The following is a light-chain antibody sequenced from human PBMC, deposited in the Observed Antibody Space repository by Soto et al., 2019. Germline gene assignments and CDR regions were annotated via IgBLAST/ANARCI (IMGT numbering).Light chain of an antibody. CDR2: EVN. J-gene: IGLJ1*01. CDR1: SSDVGGYNY. CDR3: SSYVGSNAFV. Sequence: QSALTQPPSASGSPGQSVTISCTGTSSDVGGYNYVSWYQQHPGKAPKLMIYEVNKRPSGVPDRFSGSKSGNTASLTVSGLQADAEADYYCSSYVGSNAFVFGAGNKVTVL. V-gene: IGLV2-8*01.